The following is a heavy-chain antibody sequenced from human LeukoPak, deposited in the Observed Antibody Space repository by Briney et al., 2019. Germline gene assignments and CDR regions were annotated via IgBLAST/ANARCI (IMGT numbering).Heavy chain of an antibody. CDR3: AKVTMVRGVTQSGDY. Sequence: PGRSLRLSCAASGFTFSSYGMHCVRQAPGKGLEWVAVISYDGSNKYYADSVKGRFTISRDNSKNTLYLQMNSLRAEDTAVYYCAKVTMVRGVTQSGDYWGQGTLVTVSS. CDR1: GFTFSSYG. D-gene: IGHD3-10*01. J-gene: IGHJ4*02. V-gene: IGHV3-30*18. CDR2: ISYDGSNK.